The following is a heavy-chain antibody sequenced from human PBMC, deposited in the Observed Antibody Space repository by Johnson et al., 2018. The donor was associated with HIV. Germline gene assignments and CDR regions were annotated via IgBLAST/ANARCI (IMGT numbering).Heavy chain of an antibody. CDR2: ISYDGSNK. J-gene: IGHJ3*02. Sequence: VQVVESGGGVVQPGRSLRLSCAASGFTFSSYAMHWVRQAPGKGLEWVAVISYDGSNKYYADSVKGRFTLSRDNSKNTLYLQMNSLKADDTAIYYCASAYTANIWGQGTKVTVSS. CDR1: GFTFSSYA. V-gene: IGHV3-30*04. D-gene: IGHD2-21*02. CDR3: ASAYTANI.